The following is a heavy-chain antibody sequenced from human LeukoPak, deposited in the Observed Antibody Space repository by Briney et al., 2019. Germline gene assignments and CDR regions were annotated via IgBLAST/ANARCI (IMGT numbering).Heavy chain of an antibody. CDR2: ISSSGSTI. Sequence: GGSLRLSCAASGFTFSSYEMNWVRQAPGKGPEWVSYISSSGSTIYYADSVKGRFTISRDNAKNSLYLQMNSLRAEDTAVYYCARDGSTVTTYHDAFDIWGQGTMVTVSS. CDR1: GFTFSSYE. D-gene: IGHD4-17*01. CDR3: ARDGSTVTTYHDAFDI. J-gene: IGHJ3*02. V-gene: IGHV3-48*03.